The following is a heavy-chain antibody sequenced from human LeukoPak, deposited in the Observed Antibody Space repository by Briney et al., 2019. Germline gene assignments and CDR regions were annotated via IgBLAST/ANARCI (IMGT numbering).Heavy chain of an antibody. J-gene: IGHJ4*02. CDR1: GGSIYSSTYY. CDR3: ARDESDDWGLFDY. Sequence: PSETLSLTCTVSGGSIYSSTYYWGWIRQPPGKGLEWIGNIYYSGSTYYNPSLKSRVTISIDTSKSQFFLTLSSVTAADTALYYCARDESDDWGLFDYWGQGTLVTVSS. D-gene: IGHD7-27*01. V-gene: IGHV4-39*07. CDR2: IYYSGST.